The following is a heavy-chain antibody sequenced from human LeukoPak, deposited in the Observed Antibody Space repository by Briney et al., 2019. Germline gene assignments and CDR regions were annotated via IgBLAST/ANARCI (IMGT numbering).Heavy chain of an antibody. V-gene: IGHV4-39*01. CDR1: GGSISSNSYY. D-gene: IGHD2-8*02. CDR3: ARHVEDPAYWYYYYYMDV. Sequence: PSETLSLTCAVSGGSISSNSYYWGWIRQPPGKGLEWIGSIYYSGSTYYNPSLKSRVTISVDTSKNQFSLKLSSVTAADTAVYYCARHVEDPAYWYYYYYMDVWGKGTTVTISS. CDR2: IYYSGST. J-gene: IGHJ6*03.